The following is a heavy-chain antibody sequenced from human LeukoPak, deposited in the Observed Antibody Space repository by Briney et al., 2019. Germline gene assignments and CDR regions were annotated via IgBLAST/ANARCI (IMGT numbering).Heavy chain of an antibody. CDR1: GGSISSSNW. D-gene: IGHD6-19*01. CDR3: ARQKWLVEWFDP. Sequence: SETLSHTCAVSGGSISSSNWWSWVRQPPGKGLEWIGEIYHSGSTNYNPSLKSRVTISVDKSKNQFSLKLISVTAADTAVYYCARQKWLVEWFDPWGQGTLVTVSS. V-gene: IGHV4-4*02. CDR2: IYHSGST. J-gene: IGHJ5*02.